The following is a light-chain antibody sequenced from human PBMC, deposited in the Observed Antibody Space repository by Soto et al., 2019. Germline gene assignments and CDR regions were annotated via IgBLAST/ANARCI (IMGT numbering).Light chain of an antibody. CDR2: GAF. CDR3: QLYTNWPRWT. Sequence: EIVVTQSPATLSASPGERASLSYRASRIFSNNLAWYQHKPGQPPRLLMYGAFTRAAGVPARFSGSASGTEFTLTISSLQSEDFAVYYCQLYTNWPRWTFGQGTKVEVK. J-gene: IGKJ1*01. CDR1: RIFSNN. V-gene: IGKV3-15*01.